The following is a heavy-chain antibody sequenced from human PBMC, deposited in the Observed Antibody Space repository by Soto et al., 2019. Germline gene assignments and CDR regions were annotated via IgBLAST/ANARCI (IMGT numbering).Heavy chain of an antibody. V-gene: IGHV1-69*13. CDR2: IIPIFGTA. CDR1: GGTFSSYA. J-gene: IGHJ4*02. CDR3: ARVVLQQWFFEY. Sequence: SVKVSCKASGGTFSSYAISWVRQAPGQGLEWMGGIIPIFGTANYAQKFQGRVTITADESTSTAYMELSSLRSEDTAVYYCARVVLQQWFFEYWGQGTLVTVSS. D-gene: IGHD6-19*01.